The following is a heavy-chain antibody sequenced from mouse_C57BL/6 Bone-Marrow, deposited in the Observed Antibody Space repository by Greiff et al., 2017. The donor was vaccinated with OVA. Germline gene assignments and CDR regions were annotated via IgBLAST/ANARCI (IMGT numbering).Heavy chain of an antibody. CDR1: GFNIKDDY. CDR3: TTFYGQFAY. J-gene: IGHJ3*01. Sequence: VQLQQSGAELVRPGASVKLSCTASGFNIKDDYMHWVKQRPEQGLEWIGWIDPENGDTEYASKFQGKATITADTSSNTAYLQLSSLTSEDTAVYYCTTFYGQFAYWGQGTLVTVSA. D-gene: IGHD1-1*02. V-gene: IGHV14-4*01. CDR2: IDPENGDT.